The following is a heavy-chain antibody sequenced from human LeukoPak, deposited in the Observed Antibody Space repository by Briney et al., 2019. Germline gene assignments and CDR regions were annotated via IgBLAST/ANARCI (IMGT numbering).Heavy chain of an antibody. CDR2: INHSGST. V-gene: IGHV4-34*01. CDR3: ARNKVMALAHYFDY. Sequence: KSSETLSLTCAVYGGSFSGYYWSWIRQPPGKGLEWIGEINHSGSTNYNPSLKSRVTISIDASKNQFSLKLSSVTAADTAVYYCARNKVMALAHYFDYWGPGTLVTVSS. CDR1: GGSFSGYY. J-gene: IGHJ4*02. D-gene: IGHD2-21*01.